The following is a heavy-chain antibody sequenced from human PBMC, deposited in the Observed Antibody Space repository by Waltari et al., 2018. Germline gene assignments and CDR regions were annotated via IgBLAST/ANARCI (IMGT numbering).Heavy chain of an antibody. CDR2: IHYSGST. Sequence: QVQLQESGPGLVKPSETLSLTCIVSGGSISDDYWSWIRQPTGKGLEWIGNIHYSGSTNYNPSLKSRVTISLDTSKRQFSRKLSSVTAADTAMYYCARQLRDFGKLDVWGQGTTVTVSS. V-gene: IGHV4-59*01. J-gene: IGHJ6*02. CDR1: GGSISDDY. CDR3: ARQLRDFGKLDV. D-gene: IGHD3-9*01.